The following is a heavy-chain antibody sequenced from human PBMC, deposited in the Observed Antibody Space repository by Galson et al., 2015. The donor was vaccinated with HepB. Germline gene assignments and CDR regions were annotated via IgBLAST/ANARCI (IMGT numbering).Heavy chain of an antibody. Sequence: SLRLSCAASGFTFSSYSMNWVRQAPGKGLEWVSYISSSSSTIYYADSVKGRFTISRDNAKNSLYLQMNSLRDEDTAVYYCARAKQAAAGLYYYYGMDVWGQGTTVTVSS. D-gene: IGHD6-13*01. V-gene: IGHV3-48*02. CDR1: GFTFSSYS. J-gene: IGHJ6*02. CDR2: ISSSSSTI. CDR3: ARAKQAAAGLYYYYGMDV.